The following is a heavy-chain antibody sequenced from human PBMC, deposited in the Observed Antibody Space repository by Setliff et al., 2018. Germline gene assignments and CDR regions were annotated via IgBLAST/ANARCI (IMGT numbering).Heavy chain of an antibody. Sequence: SETLSLTCTVSNFSLTSGFFWGWIRQPPGKGLEWIGRIHYRGTTYSNVSLASRLTISVDTSKNQFSLQLTSVTAADTAVYYCARTGTYRYFDSWGQGTRVTVSS. CDR2: IHYRGTT. CDR1: NFSLTSGFF. D-gene: IGHD1-1*01. V-gene: IGHV4-38-2*02. J-gene: IGHJ4*02. CDR3: ARTGTYRYFDS.